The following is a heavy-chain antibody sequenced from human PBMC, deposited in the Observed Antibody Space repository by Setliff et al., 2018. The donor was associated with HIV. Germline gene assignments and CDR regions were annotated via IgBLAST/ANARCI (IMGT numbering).Heavy chain of an antibody. V-gene: IGHV3-7*01. CDR3: VGGFYAGY. Sequence: RLSCAASGFTFSDYWINWVRQAPGKGLEWVTNINQDGSVEGYVDSVKGRFTISRDNAKSSLYLHINSLRAEDMAVYYCVGGFYAGYWGQGTLVTVSS. J-gene: IGHJ4*02. CDR1: GFTFSDYW. D-gene: IGHD5-12*01. CDR2: INQDGSVE.